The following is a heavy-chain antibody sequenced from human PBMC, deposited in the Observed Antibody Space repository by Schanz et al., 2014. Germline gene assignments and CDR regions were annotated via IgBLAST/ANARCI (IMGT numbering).Heavy chain of an antibody. Sequence: QVQLVQSGAEVKKPGASVKVSCKASGYTFTSYGISWVRQAPGQGLEWMGIINPSGGGTSYALRFQDRVTVTRDTSRSTAYMEVSRLKSDDTAVYYCAKDLYNYGIFDSWGQGTLVTVSS. J-gene: IGHJ5*01. V-gene: IGHV1-46*01. CDR3: AKDLYNYGIFDS. CDR1: GYTFTSYG. CDR2: INPSGGGT. D-gene: IGHD3-16*01.